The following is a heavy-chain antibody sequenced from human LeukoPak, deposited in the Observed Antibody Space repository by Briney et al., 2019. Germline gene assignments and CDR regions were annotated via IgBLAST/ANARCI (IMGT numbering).Heavy chain of an antibody. D-gene: IGHD4-17*01. CDR3: AKGRPYGDYVSDFDY. J-gene: IGHJ4*02. CDR2: ISAGGATT. CDR1: GFTFSSYV. V-gene: IGHV3-23*01. Sequence: GGSLRLSCAASGFTFSSYVMSWVRQTPGKGLEWVSYISAGGATTYFADSVKGRFTISRDNSKNTLYLQMNSLRAEDTAVYYCAKGRPYGDYVSDFDYWGQGTLVTVSS.